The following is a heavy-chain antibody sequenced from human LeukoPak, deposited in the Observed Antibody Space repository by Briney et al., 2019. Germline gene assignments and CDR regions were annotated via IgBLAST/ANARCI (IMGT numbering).Heavy chain of an antibody. D-gene: IGHD4-23*01. CDR2: ISYDESKI. CDR1: GFSFTNYA. Sequence: GGSLRLSCTGSGFSFTNYAMHWVRQAPGEGLEWVAVISYDESKIYYADSVKGRFTISRDNSKNTLYLQMNSLRAEDTAVYYCAKSRTVGTRDFDYWGQGTLVTVSS. J-gene: IGHJ4*02. V-gene: IGHV3-30*18. CDR3: AKSRTVGTRDFDY.